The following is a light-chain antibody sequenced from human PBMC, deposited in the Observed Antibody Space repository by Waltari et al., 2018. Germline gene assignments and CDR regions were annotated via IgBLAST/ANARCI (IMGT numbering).Light chain of an antibody. J-gene: IGLJ2*01. CDR1: SGSVPTNYY. CDR3: VLYMGSGISQ. V-gene: IGLV8-61*01. Sequence: QTVVTQEPSFSVSPGGTVTLTCGLSSGSVPTNYYPSWYQQTPGQAPRTLIYSTNPRSSGVPDRFSGSILGNKAALTITGAQADDESDYYCVLYMGSGISQFGGGTKLTVL. CDR2: STN.